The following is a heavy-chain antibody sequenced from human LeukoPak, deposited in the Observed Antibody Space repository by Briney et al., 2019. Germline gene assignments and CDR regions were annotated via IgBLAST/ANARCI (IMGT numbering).Heavy chain of an antibody. J-gene: IGHJ4*02. V-gene: IGHV4-39*01. Sequence: XGXXRXXPXKGLEWIGDIYYTGSTYYSPSLRSRVTMSVHTSENQFSLRLNSVTAVDTAVYYCARRWGNIVGVTYEYWGQGTLVTVSS. CDR3: ARRWGNIVGVTYEY. CDR2: IYYTGST. D-gene: IGHD3-16*01.